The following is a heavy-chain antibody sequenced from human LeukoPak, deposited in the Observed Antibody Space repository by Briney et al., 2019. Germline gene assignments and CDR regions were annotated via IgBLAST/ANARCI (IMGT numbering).Heavy chain of an antibody. V-gene: IGHV5-51*01. J-gene: IGHJ4*02. CDR1: GYRFTTYW. Sequence: GESLKISCKSSGYRFTTYWIGWVRQMPGKGLEWMGIIYPGDSDSTYRPSFQGQVTMSVDKSISTAYLQWSSLKASDTAMYYCARQDSVAGTGADYFDYWGQGTLVTVSS. CDR2: IYPGDSDS. D-gene: IGHD6-19*01. CDR3: ARQDSVAGTGADYFDY.